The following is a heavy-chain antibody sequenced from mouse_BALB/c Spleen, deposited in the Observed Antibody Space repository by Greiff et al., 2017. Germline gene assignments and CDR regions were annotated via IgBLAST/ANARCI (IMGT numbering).Heavy chain of an antibody. CDR2: IDPANGNT. CDR1: GFNIKDTY. J-gene: IGHJ3*01. D-gene: IGHD3-2*01. V-gene: IGHV14-3*02. CDR3: ASGDSSGYVGFAY. Sequence: EVKLMESGAELVKPGASVKLSCTASGFNIKDTYMHWVKQRPEQGLEWIGRIDPANGNTKYDPKFQGKATITADTSSNTAYLQLSSLTSEDTAVYYCASGDSSGYVGFAYWGQGTLVTVSA.